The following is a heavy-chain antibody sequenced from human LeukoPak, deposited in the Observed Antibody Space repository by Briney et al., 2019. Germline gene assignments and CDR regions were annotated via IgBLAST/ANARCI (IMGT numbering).Heavy chain of an antibody. Sequence: GGSLRLSCAASGFTFSSYAMHWVRQAPGKGLEWVANIKQDGGEKYYVDSVKGRFTISRDNAKNSLSLQMNNLRVEDTAVYYCARAGSHWHYVCWGQGTVVTVSS. CDR3: ARAGSHWHYVC. J-gene: IGHJ4*02. V-gene: IGHV3-7*01. D-gene: IGHD3-10*01. CDR1: GFTFSSYA. CDR2: IKQDGGEK.